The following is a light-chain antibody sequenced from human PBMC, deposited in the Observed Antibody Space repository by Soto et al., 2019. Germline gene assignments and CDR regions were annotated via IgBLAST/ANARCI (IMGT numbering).Light chain of an antibody. V-gene: IGKV3-20*01. J-gene: IGKJ1*01. CDR1: QSFTSTS. Sequence: EIVLTQSPGTLSLSPGERATLSCRASQSFTSTSLAWYQQKPGQTPRLLISGASRRAADIPDRFSVSGYGTAFTLTISRLESEDIAVYYCQQYDSSPRSFGQGTRVDIK. CDR3: QQYDSSPRS. CDR2: GAS.